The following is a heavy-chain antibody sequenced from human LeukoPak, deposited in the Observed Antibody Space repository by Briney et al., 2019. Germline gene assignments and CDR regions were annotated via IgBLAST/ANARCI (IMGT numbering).Heavy chain of an antibody. D-gene: IGHD3-22*01. CDR2: INYSGST. J-gene: IGHJ4*02. Sequence: SETLTLTCTVSGGSITSGAYYCGWVRQPPGKGLEWIGSINYSGSTYSNPSLKSRVTISVDTSKNQFSLKLISVTAADTAVYYCARNRRSYDSSGYQNYFAYWGQGTLVIVSS. CDR3: ARNRRSYDSSGYQNYFAY. V-gene: IGHV4-39*01. CDR1: GGSITSGAYY.